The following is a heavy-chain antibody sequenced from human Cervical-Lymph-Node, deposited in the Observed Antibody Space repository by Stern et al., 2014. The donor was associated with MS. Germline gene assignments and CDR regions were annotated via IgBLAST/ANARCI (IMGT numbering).Heavy chain of an antibody. Sequence: VQLVESGGGLVQPGRSLRLSCAASGFTLDDYAMHCVRQAPGKGLEWGAGISGSSRNIVYADSVKGRFTISRDNAKNSLYLQMNSLRPEDTALYYCAKDPTVDGEYYFDYWGQGALVTVSS. CDR2: ISGSSRNI. CDR1: GFTLDDYA. V-gene: IGHV3-9*01. J-gene: IGHJ4*02. D-gene: IGHD7-27*01. CDR3: AKDPTVDGEYYFDY.